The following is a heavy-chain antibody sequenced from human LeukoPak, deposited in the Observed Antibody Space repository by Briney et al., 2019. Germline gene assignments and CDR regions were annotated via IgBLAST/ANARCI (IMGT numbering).Heavy chain of an antibody. V-gene: IGHV4-59*08. D-gene: IGHD3-16*01. J-gene: IGHJ4*02. CDR3: AIHDGVY. Sequence: NPSETLSLTCTVSGGSISGFYWSSFRQPPGKGLELIGYLYSSGSTYYNPSLKSRATISGDTSNNQFSLNLSSVTAADTAVYYCAIHDGVYWGQGTLVTVSS. CDR2: LYSSGST. CDR1: GGSISGFY.